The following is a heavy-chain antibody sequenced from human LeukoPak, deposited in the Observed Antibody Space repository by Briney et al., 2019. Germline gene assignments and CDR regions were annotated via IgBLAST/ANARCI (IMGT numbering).Heavy chain of an antibody. J-gene: IGHJ4*02. CDR1: GFTFSSYA. CDR2: ISYEGSNT. CDR3: ARDKPRAGTGTMGCFDY. D-gene: IGHD1-1*01. Sequence: PGGALRLSCAASGFTFSSYAIHWVRQAPGKGLEGVAVISYEGSNTDYADSVKGRFPISRHNSKITQYLQMNSLRPEDTAVYYCARDKPRAGTGTMGCFDYWGPGTLVTASS. V-gene: IGHV3-30-3*01.